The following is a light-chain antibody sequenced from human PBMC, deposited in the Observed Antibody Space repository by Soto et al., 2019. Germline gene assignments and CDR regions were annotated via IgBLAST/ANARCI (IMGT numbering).Light chain of an antibody. V-gene: IGKV3-20*01. Sequence: EILLTQSPGTLSLSPGERATLSCRASQSVSSSYLSWYQLKPGQAPRLLIYGASSRATGIPDRLSGSGSGTDFTLNISRMGAEGCAGYYCQQYCCSFRSCGQGTKVEL. CDR1: QSVSSSY. CDR3: QQYCCSFRS. J-gene: IGKJ1*01. CDR2: GAS.